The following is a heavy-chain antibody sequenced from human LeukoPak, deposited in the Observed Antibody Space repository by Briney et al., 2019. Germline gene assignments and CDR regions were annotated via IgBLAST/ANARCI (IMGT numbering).Heavy chain of an antibody. CDR1: GGSISSHY. D-gene: IGHD3-10*01. CDR2: IYYSGTT. V-gene: IGHV4-59*11. CDR3: ARKSSGWFDA. J-gene: IGHJ5*01. Sequence: SETLSLSCTVSGGSISSHYLSWIRQAPGKGLEWVGYIYYSGTTNYNPSLRSRVTISLDGSKSQFSLKLTSVTAADTAVYHCARKSSGWFDAWGRGTLVTDSS.